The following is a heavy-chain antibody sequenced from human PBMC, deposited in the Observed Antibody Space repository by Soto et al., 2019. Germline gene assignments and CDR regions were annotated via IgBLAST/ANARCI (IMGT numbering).Heavy chain of an antibody. CDR3: AKGGAIVAAGTRVYLYNAMDV. J-gene: IGHJ6*02. Sequence: ASVKVSCKASGGTFSSYAISWVRQAPGQGLEWMGWINPNSGDTYLAQRFQGRVTMNRDTSIGTAYMELRGLTSDDTAEYYCAKGGAIVAAGTRVYLYNAMDVGGQGTTFTVSS. CDR1: GGTFSSYA. D-gene: IGHD6-13*01. V-gene: IGHV1-2*02. CDR2: INPNSGDT.